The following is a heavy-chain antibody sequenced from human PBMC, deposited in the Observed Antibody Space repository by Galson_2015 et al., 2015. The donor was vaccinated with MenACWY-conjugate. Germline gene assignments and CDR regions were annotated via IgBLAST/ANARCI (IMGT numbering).Heavy chain of an antibody. J-gene: IGHJ2*01. D-gene: IGHD3-16*01. CDR3: ARVAGNEQDYADFDL. CDR2: ISSGSSYI. V-gene: IGHV3-21*04. CDR1: GFTFSIYT. Sequence: SLRLSCAASGFTFSIYTMNWVRQAPGKGLECVSSISSGSSYIHYADSVKGRFTISRDNTKNALYLQMNGLRGEDTAVYYCARVAGNEQDYADFDLWGRGTQVTVSS.